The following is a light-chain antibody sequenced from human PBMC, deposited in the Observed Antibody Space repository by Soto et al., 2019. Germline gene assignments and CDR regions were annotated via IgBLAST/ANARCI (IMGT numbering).Light chain of an antibody. V-gene: IGKV3-20*01. CDR1: QSVSSSF. CDR3: QQYGSSPT. J-gene: IGKJ1*01. CDR2: RAS. Sequence: EIVLTQSPGTLSLSPGERATLSCRASQSVSSSFLAWYQQKPGQAPRLLIYRASSRATGIPDRFSGSGSGTDFTLTISRLEPEDFAVYYCQQYGSSPTFGQGTKVDIK.